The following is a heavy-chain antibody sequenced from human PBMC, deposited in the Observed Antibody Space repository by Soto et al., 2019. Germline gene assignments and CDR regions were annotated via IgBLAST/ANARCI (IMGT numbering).Heavy chain of an antibody. CDR3: AKGRGGSGSLTPRVDF. CDR2: ISGGGDTT. D-gene: IGHD3-10*01. CDR1: GFTFNNYA. V-gene: IGHV3-23*01. Sequence: EVQLLESGGGLVQPGGSLRLSCAASGFTFNNYAMTWVRQAPGKGLEWVSAISGGGDTTSYADSVKGRFTVSRDGSKNTLYLQMSSRRGEDTALYYCAKGRGGSGSLTPRVDFWGQGTLVTVSS. J-gene: IGHJ4*02.